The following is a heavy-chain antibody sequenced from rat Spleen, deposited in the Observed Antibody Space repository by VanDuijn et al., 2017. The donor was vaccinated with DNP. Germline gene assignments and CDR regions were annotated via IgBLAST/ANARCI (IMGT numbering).Heavy chain of an antibody. D-gene: IGHD4-3*01. Sequence: EVQLQESGPGLVKPSQSMSLTCSVTGYSITSNYWGWIRKFPGNKMEWIGHITYSGNTNYNPSLKSRVSITRDTSENQFFLQLNSVTPDDTATYFCYHSGYAMDAWGQGTSVTVSS. V-gene: IGHV3-1*01. CDR2: ITYSGNT. CDR3: YHSGYAMDA. CDR1: GYSITSNY. J-gene: IGHJ4*01.